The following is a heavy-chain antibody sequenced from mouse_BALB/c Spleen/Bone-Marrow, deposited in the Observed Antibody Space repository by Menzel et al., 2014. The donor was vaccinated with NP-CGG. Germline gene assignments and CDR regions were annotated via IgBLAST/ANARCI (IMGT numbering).Heavy chain of an antibody. V-gene: IGHV1-69*02. CDR3: ARSHGYYPYWYFDV. Sequence: QVQLQQSGAELVKPGAPVKLSCKASGYTFTSYWMNWVKQRPGRGLEWIGRIDPSDSETHYNQKFKDKATLTVDESSSTAYIQLSSLTSEDSAVYYCARSHGYYPYWYFDVWGAGTRSPSPQ. CDR1: GYTFTSYW. J-gene: IGHJ1*01. D-gene: IGHD2-3*01. CDR2: IDPSDSET.